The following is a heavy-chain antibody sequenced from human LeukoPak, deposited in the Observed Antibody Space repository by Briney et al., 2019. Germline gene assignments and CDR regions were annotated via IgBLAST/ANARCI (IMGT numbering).Heavy chain of an antibody. CDR1: VYTFTNYD. D-gene: IGHD6-13*01. CDR3: ARGNIASTGLSWFDP. CDR2: LNPNNGKR. Sequence: ASVKVSCKASVYTFTNYDINWVRQTSGQGLEWMGWLNPNNGKRGYAQKFQGRVTITRDTSTSTAYIELSSLRSEDTAVYYCARGNIASTGLSWFDPWGQGTLVTVSS. J-gene: IGHJ5*02. V-gene: IGHV1-8*02.